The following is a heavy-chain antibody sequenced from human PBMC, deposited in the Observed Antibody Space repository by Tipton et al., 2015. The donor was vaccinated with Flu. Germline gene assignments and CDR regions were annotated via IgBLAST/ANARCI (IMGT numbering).Heavy chain of an antibody. Sequence: TLSLTCAVSGDSIRNDYFWGWIRQPPGKGLEWIATIHRSGSTKYNPSLKSRVTISVDTSKNQFSLKVTSLTAADTAVYYCARGSEYANAYLDFWGQGTLVTVSS. J-gene: IGHJ4*02. D-gene: IGHD6-19*01. CDR2: IHRSGST. V-gene: IGHV4-38-2*01. CDR1: GDSIRNDYF. CDR3: ARGSEYANAYLDF.